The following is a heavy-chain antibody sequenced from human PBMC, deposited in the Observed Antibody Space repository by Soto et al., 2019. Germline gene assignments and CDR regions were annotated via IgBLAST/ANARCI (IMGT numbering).Heavy chain of an antibody. CDR3: SRGKTFSRYSNSIFRDYYYYGMDV. CDR1: GFTFSSYS. D-gene: IGHD4-4*01. CDR2: ISSSIYI. V-gene: IGHV3-21*01. Sequence: GGSLRLSCAASGFTFSSYSMNWVRQAPGKGLEWVSSISSSIYIYYADSVKGRFTISRYNAKNSLYLQMNSLRAEDTAVYYCSRGKTFSRYSNSIFRDYYYYGMDVWGQGTTVTVSS. J-gene: IGHJ6*02.